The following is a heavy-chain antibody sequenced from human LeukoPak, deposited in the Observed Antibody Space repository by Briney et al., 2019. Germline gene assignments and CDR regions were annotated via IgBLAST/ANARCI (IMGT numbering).Heavy chain of an antibody. CDR3: AREGCGGDCPSDYYYMDV. Sequence: QPGGSLRLSCATSGFSFSSYGMHWVRQAPGKGLEWVATMWSDGVNEYFADSVQGRFTISRDNFKNMMYLQMNSLRAEDTAVYYCAREGCGGDCPSDYYYMDVWGKGTTVTVSS. D-gene: IGHD2-21*02. J-gene: IGHJ6*03. CDR2: MWSDGVNE. V-gene: IGHV3-33*01. CDR1: GFSFSSYG.